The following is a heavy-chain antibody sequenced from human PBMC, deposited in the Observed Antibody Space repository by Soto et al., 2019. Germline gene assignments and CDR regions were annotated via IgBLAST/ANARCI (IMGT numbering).Heavy chain of an antibody. J-gene: IGHJ6*02. CDR2: IIPIFGTA. Sequence: QVQLVQSGAEVKKPGSSVKVSCKASGGTFSSYAISWVRQAPGQGLEWMGGIIPIFGTANYAQKFQGRVTITADKATSTAYMELSSLRSEDTAVYYCASSYYYDSSGCYYTHYYYYGMDVWGQGTTVTVSS. CDR3: ASSYYYDSSGCYYTHYYYYGMDV. D-gene: IGHD3-22*01. CDR1: GGTFSSYA. V-gene: IGHV1-69*06.